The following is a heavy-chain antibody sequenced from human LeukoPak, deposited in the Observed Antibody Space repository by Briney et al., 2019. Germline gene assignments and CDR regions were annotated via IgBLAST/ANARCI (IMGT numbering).Heavy chain of an antibody. CDR2: ISGGGGST. D-gene: IGHD2-2*01. Sequence: GGSLRLSCAASGFTFSNYAMNWVRQAPGKGLEWVSAISGGGGSTFYADSVKGRFTISRDDSKNTLHLQMNSLRADDTAVYYFANTASPSTQYYYSMYVWGIGTKVNITS. V-gene: IGHV3-23*01. CDR3: ANTASPSTQYYYSMYV. CDR1: GFTFSNYA. J-gene: IGHJ6*03.